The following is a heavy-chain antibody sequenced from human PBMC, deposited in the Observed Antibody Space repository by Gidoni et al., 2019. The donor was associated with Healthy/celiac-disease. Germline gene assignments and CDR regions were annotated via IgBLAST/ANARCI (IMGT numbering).Heavy chain of an antibody. CDR3: ARDHFDPPPDCSGGSCYSGYYYYGMDV. D-gene: IGHD2-15*01. CDR1: GGTFIIYS. J-gene: IGHJ6*02. CDR2: FIPILGTA. Sequence: QVQLVQSGAEVTKPGSSVTVSCQASGGTFIIYSLSWIRQTPGQGLEWMGGFIPILGTANYEKKFQGRGTITADESTSTAYMELRSRRSEDTAGYYCARDHFDPPPDCSGGSCYSGYYYYGMDVWGQGTTVTVSS. V-gene: IGHV1-69*01.